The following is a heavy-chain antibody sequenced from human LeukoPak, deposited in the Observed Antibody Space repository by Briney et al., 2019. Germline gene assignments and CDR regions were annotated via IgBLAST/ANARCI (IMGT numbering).Heavy chain of an antibody. CDR3: ARRTAVSYYFDS. J-gene: IGHJ4*02. Sequence: GGSLRLSCAASGFTVSSNYMSWVRRAPGKGLEWVSVIYSGGGTFYADSVKGRFTISRDNSKNTLYLQMNSLRVEDTAVYYCARRTAVSYYFDSWGQGTLVTVSS. CDR1: GFTVSSNY. D-gene: IGHD1-14*01. V-gene: IGHV3-53*01. CDR2: IYSGGGT.